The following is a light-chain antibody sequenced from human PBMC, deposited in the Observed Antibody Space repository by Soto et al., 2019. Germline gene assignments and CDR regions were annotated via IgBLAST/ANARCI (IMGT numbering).Light chain of an antibody. CDR1: QSVASY. CDR2: DAS. Sequence: EIVLTQSPATLSLSPGDRATLSCRASQSVASYLAWYQQKPGQPPRLLIYDASDRATDITDRFSGSGSGTDFTLTISSLEPEDFAVYYCQQRSDWPLTFGGGTKVEIK. V-gene: IGKV3-11*01. CDR3: QQRSDWPLT. J-gene: IGKJ4*01.